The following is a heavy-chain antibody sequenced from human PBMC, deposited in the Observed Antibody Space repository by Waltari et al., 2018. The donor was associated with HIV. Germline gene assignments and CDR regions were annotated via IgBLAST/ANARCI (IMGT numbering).Heavy chain of an antibody. J-gene: IGHJ4*02. Sequence: QVQLVQSGAEVKKPGASVKVSCQASGYTFTSYDINWVRQATGQGPEWMGWMNPNSGNTGYAQRFQGRVTMTRNTSISTAYMELSSLRSEDTAVYYCARGPLTTPRGYFDSWGQGTLVTVSS. D-gene: IGHD4-17*01. CDR1: GYTFTSYD. CDR3: ARGPLTTPRGYFDS. V-gene: IGHV1-8*01. CDR2: MNPNSGNT.